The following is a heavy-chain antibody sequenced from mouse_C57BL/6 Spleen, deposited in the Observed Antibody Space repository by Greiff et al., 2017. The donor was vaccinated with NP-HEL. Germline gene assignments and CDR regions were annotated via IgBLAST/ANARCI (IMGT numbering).Heavy chain of an antibody. CDR3: ARNDAYPYWYFDV. CDR1: GYAFSSYW. CDR2: IYPGDGDT. V-gene: IGHV1-80*01. J-gene: IGHJ1*03. D-gene: IGHD2-3*01. Sequence: QVQLKQSGAELVKPGASVKISCKASGYAFSSYWMNWVKQRPGKGLEWIGQIYPGDGDTNYNGKFKGKATLTADKSSSTAYMQLSSLTSEDSAVYFCARNDAYPYWYFDVWGTGTTVTVSS.